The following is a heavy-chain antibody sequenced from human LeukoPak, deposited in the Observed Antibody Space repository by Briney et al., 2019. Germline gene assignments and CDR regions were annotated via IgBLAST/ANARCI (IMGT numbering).Heavy chain of an antibody. D-gene: IGHD6-13*01. V-gene: IGHV5-51*01. Sequence: GESLKISCKGSGYSFTSCWIGWVRQMPGKGLEWMGIIYPGDSDTRYSPSFQGQVTISADKSISTAYLQWSSLKASDTAMYYCARALFIAAAGTWYFDYWGQGTLVTVSS. CDR1: GYSFTSCW. CDR2: IYPGDSDT. CDR3: ARALFIAAAGTWYFDY. J-gene: IGHJ4*02.